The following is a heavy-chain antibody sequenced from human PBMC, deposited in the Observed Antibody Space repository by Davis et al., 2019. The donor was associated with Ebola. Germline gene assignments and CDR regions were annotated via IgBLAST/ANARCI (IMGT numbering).Heavy chain of an antibody. CDR1: GYTFTNYA. J-gene: IGHJ4*02. CDR3: ARGRDGYTWAY. D-gene: IGHD5-24*01. V-gene: IGHV7-4-1*02. CDR2: INTNTGNP. Sequence: ASVKVSCKASGYTFTNYAMNWVRQAPGQGPEWMGWINTNTGNPSYAQGFTGRFVFSLDTPVSTAYLQISSLKAEDTAVYYCARGRDGYTWAYWGQGTLVTVSS.